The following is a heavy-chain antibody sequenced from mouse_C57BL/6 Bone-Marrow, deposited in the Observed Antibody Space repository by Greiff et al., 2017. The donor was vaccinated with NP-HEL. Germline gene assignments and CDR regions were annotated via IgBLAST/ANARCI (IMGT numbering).Heavy chain of an antibody. V-gene: IGHV14-1*01. CDR2: IDPEDGDP. Sequence: VQLQQSGAELVRPGASVKLSCTASGFNIKDYYMHWVKQRPEQGLEWIGRIDPEDGDPEYAPKFQGKATMTADTSSNTAYLQLSSLTSEDTAVYYCTTVDYYGSSHWYFDVWGTGTTVTVSS. D-gene: IGHD1-1*01. CDR3: TTVDYYGSSHWYFDV. CDR1: GFNIKDYY. J-gene: IGHJ1*03.